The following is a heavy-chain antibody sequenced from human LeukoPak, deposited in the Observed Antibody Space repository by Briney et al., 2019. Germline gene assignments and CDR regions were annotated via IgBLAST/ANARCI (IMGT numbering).Heavy chain of an antibody. CDR1: GFTFSDYI. Sequence: KSGGSLRLSCAASGFTFSDYIMNWVRQAPGKGLEWVSYISSSSNYIYYADSVKGRFTISRDNAKNSLYLQMNSLRAEDTAVYYCARQELVRGHFDYWGQGTLVSVSS. J-gene: IGHJ4*02. V-gene: IGHV3-21*04. CDR2: ISSSSNYI. D-gene: IGHD6-6*01. CDR3: ARQELVRGHFDY.